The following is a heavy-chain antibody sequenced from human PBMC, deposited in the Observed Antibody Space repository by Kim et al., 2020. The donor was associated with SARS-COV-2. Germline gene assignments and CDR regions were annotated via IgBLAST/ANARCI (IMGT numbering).Heavy chain of an antibody. CDR3: AANGYYTIDN. V-gene: IGHV4-4*02. CDR2: GSP. J-gene: IGHJ4*02. D-gene: IGHD3-22*01. Sequence: GSPNYNPSLKCRVTISVDKSKNQCSLKLNSVTAADTAIYYCAANGYYTIDNWGQGTLVIVSS.